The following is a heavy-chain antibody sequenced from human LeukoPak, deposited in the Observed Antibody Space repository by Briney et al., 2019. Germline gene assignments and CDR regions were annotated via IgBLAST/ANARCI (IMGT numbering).Heavy chain of an antibody. J-gene: IGHJ4*02. V-gene: IGHV4-34*01. Sequence: SETLSLTCAVDGGSFSGYYWSWIRQPPGKGLEWIGEINHSGSTNYNPSLKSRVTISVDTSKNQFSLKLSSVTAADTAVYYCARTGGGVDTAMVVPGRGQYYFGYWGQGTLVTVSS. CDR2: INHSGST. CDR3: ARTGGGVDTAMVVPGRGQYYFGY. D-gene: IGHD5-18*01. CDR1: GGSFSGYY.